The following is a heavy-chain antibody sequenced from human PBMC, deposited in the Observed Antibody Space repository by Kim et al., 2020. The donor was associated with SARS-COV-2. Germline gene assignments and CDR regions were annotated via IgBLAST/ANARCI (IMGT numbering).Heavy chain of an antibody. D-gene: IGHD6-13*01. J-gene: IGHJ6*03. CDR3: ARGDRLIAAAGTYYYYYMDV. CDR2: MNPNSGNT. V-gene: IGHV1-8*01. Sequence: ASVKVSCKASGYTFTSYDINWVRQATGQGLEWMGWMNPNSGNTGYAQKFQGRVTMTRNTSISTAYMELSSLTSEDTAVYYCARGDRLIAAAGTYYYYYMDVWGKGTTVTVSS. CDR1: GYTFTSYD.